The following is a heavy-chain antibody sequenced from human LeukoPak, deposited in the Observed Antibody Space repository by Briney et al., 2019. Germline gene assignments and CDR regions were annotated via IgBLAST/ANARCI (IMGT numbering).Heavy chain of an antibody. V-gene: IGHV4-34*01. Sequence: SETLSLTCAVYGESMIGRYWTWIRQPPGKRLEWIGEIHNSGGTNSNPSLKIRVTMSIDMSKNQFTLKLNSVTAADTAVYFCARATASGSGRAYDRWAQGNLVPVSS. J-gene: IGHJ5*02. CDR3: ARATASGSGRAYDR. CDR2: IHNSGGT. D-gene: IGHD3-10*01. CDR1: GESMIGRY.